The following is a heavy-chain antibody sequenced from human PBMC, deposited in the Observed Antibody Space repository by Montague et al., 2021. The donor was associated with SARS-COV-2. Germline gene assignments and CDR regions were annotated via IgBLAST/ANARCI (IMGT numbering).Heavy chain of an antibody. V-gene: IGHV4-39*02. CDR3: ARDQGVYCSGGSCYNFDY. CDR1: GGSISTYYY. D-gene: IGHD2-15*01. CDR2: IYYGGST. J-gene: IGHJ4*02. Sequence: SETRSLTCTVSGGSISTYYYWGWIRQPPGKGLEWIGSIYYGGSTYYNPSLKSRVTISVDTSMNHFSLKLSSVTAADTAVYYCARDQGVYCSGGSCYNFDYWGQGTLVTVSS.